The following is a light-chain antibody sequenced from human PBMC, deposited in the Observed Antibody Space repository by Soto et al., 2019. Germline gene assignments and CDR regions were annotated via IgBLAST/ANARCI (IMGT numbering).Light chain of an antibody. J-gene: IGKJ2*02. CDR3: QQYNDWPPST. CDR2: GAS. V-gene: IGKV3-15*01. CDR1: QSISNN. Sequence: EIVMTQSPATLSVSPGERATLSCRASQSISNNVAWYQQKPGQAPRLLISGASTRATGIPARFSGSGSGTEFTLTISSLQSEAFAVYYCQQYNDWPPSTFGQGTKLEIK.